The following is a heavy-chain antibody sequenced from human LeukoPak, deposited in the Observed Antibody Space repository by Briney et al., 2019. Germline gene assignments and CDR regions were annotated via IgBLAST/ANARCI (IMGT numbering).Heavy chain of an antibody. CDR1: GYSISSGYY. CDR2: IYHSGST. J-gene: IGHJ3*02. V-gene: IGHV4-38-2*02. CDR3: AKTPHYFGSGSYDDDAFDI. D-gene: IGHD3-10*01. Sequence: SETLSLTCTVSGYSISSGYYWGWIRQPPGKGLEWIGSIYHSGSTYYNPSLKSRVTISVDTSKNQFSLKLSSVTAADTAVYYWAKTPHYFGSGSYDDDAFDIWGKGKMVTVFS.